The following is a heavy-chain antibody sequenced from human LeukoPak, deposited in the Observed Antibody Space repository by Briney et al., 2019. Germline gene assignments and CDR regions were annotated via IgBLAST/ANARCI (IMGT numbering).Heavy chain of an antibody. CDR3: ARDLVVSSSWYYYYYGMDV. CDR1: GGSISSYY. CDR2: IYYSGST. Sequence: PSETLSLTCTVSGGSISSYYWSWIWQPPGKGLEWIGYIYYSGSTNYNPSLKSRVTISVDTSKNQFSLKLSSVTAADTAVYYCARDLVVSSSWYYYYYGMDVWGKGTTVTVSS. V-gene: IGHV4-59*01. D-gene: IGHD6-13*01. J-gene: IGHJ6*04.